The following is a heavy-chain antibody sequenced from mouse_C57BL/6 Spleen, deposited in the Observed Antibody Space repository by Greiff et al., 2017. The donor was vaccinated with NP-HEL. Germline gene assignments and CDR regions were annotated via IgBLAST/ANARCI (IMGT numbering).Heavy chain of an antibody. D-gene: IGHD2-5*01. J-gene: IGHJ3*01. CDR2: IDPSDSYT. Sequence: QVQLQQPGAELVKPGASVKLSCKASGYTFTSYWMQWVKQRPGQGLEWIGEIDPSDSYTNYNQQFKGKATLTVDNSSSTAYMQLSSLTSEDSAVYYCARGDYSNYGVAWFAYWGQGTLVTVSA. CDR1: GYTFTSYW. CDR3: ARGDYSNYGVAWFAY. V-gene: IGHV1-50*01.